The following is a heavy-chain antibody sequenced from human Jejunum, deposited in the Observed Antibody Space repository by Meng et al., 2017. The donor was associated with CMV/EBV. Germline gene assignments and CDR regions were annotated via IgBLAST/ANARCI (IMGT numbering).Heavy chain of an antibody. CDR1: GLEFNTYT. J-gene: IGHJ4*02. Sequence: AASGLEFNTYTLNWVRQAPGKGLEWVSSITSGSRYIFYTDSVKGRFNLSRDNAKKSLYLQMNSLRAADTAVYYCATDYRRGAGPNWGQGTLVTVSS. CDR3: ATDYRRGAGPN. CDR2: ITSGSRYI. D-gene: IGHD6-13*01. V-gene: IGHV3-21*01.